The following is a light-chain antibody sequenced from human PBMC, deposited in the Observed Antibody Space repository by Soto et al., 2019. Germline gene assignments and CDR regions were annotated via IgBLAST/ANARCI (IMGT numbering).Light chain of an antibody. J-gene: IGKJ1*01. V-gene: IGKV1-9*01. CDR1: QGISSN. Sequence: DIQMTQSPSSLSASVGDRVTITCRASQGISSNLAWYQQKPGKAPKLLIYAASTLQSGVPSRFSGSGSGTEFTLTISSLQPDDFATYYCQQYNSYSPTWTFGQGTKVDIK. CDR3: QQYNSYSPTWT. CDR2: AAS.